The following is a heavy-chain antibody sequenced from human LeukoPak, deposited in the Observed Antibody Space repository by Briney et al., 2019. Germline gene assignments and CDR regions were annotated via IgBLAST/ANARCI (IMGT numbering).Heavy chain of an antibody. J-gene: IGHJ4*02. D-gene: IGHD3-16*02. V-gene: IGHV4-34*01. CDR1: GGSFSGYY. CDR2: INNSGST. CDR3: ARGRDYDYVWGNYRTFDY. Sequence: SETLSLTCAVYGGSFSGYYWSWIRQPPGKGLEWIGEINNSGSTKYIPSLKSRVTISVDTSKNQFSLNLGSVTAADTAVYYCARGRDYDYVWGNYRTFDYWGQGTLVTVSS.